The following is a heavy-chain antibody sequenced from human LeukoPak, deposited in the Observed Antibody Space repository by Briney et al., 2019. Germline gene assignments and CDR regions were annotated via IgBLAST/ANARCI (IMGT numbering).Heavy chain of an antibody. J-gene: IGHJ4*02. CDR3: VKHAYKGGGNWNDVFDY. Sequence: PGGSLRLSCAASGFTFRTYAMSWGRQAPGEGLEWISAITSRGDGTHYADSVRGRFTISRDNSRNTLYLRMNSLRGDETAVYYCVKHAYKGGGNWNDVFDYWGQGTLVTVSS. CDR2: ITSRGDGT. D-gene: IGHD1-1*01. CDR1: GFTFRTYA. V-gene: IGHV3-23*01.